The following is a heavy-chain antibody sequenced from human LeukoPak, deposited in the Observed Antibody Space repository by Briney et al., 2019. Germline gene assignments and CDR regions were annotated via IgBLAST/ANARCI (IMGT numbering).Heavy chain of an antibody. CDR1: GFTFSSYE. CDR2: VSSRGSTK. J-gene: IGHJ3*02. Sequence: GGSLRLSCVVSGFTFSSYEMNWVRQAPGKGPEWVSYVSSRGSTKYYADSVKGRVTISRDNAKNSLYLQMNSLRAEDTAVYYCARSSGVPLGDAFDIWGQGTMVTVSS. CDR3: ARSSGVPLGDAFDI. D-gene: IGHD6-19*01. V-gene: IGHV3-48*03.